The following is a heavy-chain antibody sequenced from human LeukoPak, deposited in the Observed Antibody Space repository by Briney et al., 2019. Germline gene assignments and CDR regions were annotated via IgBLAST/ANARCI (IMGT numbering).Heavy chain of an antibody. CDR3: ARDKITDLHDYSNMRLDYYYYGMDV. Sequence: GASVKVSCKASGYTFTSYAMHWVRQAPGQRLEWMGWINAGNGNTKYSQKFQGRVTITRDTSASTAYMELSSLRSEDTAVYYCARDKITDLHDYSNMRLDYYYYGMDVWGQGTTVTVSS. D-gene: IGHD4-11*01. V-gene: IGHV1-3*01. J-gene: IGHJ6*02. CDR2: INAGNGNT. CDR1: GYTFTSYA.